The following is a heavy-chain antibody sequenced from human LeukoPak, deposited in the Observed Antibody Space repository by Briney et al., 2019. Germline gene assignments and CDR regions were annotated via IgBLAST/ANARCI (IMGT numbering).Heavy chain of an antibody. CDR2: INPNSGGT. J-gene: IGHJ3*02. D-gene: IGHD5-12*01. V-gene: IGHV1-2*02. CDR1: GYTFTGYY. CDR3: ARELVDIVATSYFDI. Sequence: GASVKVSCKASGYTFTGYYMHWVRQAPGQGLEWMGWINPNSGGTNYAQKFQGRVTMTRDTSISTAYMELSRLRSDDTAAYYCARELVDIVATSYFDIWGQGTMVTVSS.